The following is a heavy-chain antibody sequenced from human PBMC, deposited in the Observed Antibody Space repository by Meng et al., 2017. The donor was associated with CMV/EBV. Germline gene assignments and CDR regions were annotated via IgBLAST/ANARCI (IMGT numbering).Heavy chain of an antibody. V-gene: IGHV4-34*01. CDR2: INHSGST. D-gene: IGHD1-14*01. J-gene: IGHJ6*02. CDR1: GCPISSYY. CDR3: ARGLGRKPHYYYYYGMDV. Sequence: GSLRLSCTVSGCPISSYYWSWIHQPPGKGLEWIGEINHSGSTNYNPSLKSRVTISVDTSKNQFSLKLSSVTAADTAVYSCARGLGRKPHYYYYYGMDVWGQGTTVTVSS.